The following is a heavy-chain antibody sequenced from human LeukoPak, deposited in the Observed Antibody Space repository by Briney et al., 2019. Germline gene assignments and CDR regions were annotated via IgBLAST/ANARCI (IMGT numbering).Heavy chain of an antibody. Sequence: ASVKVSCKASGGTVSRYAISWVRQAPGQGLEWMGWISAYNGNTNYAQKLQGRVTMTTDTSTSTAYMELRSLRSDDTAVYYCARVGPYLLWFGESLDYWGQGTLVTVSS. J-gene: IGHJ4*02. CDR1: GGTVSRYA. CDR3: ARVGPYLLWFGESLDY. CDR2: ISAYNGNT. V-gene: IGHV1-18*01. D-gene: IGHD3-10*01.